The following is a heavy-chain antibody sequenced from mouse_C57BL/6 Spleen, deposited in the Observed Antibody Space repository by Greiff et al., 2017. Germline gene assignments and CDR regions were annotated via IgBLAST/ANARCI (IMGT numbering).Heavy chain of an antibody. V-gene: IGHV1-4*01. Sequence: VQLQQSGAELARPGASVKMSCKASGYTFTSYTMHWVKQRPGQGLEWIGYINPSSGYTKYNQKFKDKATLTADKSSSTAYMQRSSLTSEDSAVYYCALLGRNAMDYWGQGTSVTVSS. CDR3: ALLGRNAMDY. CDR2: INPSSGYT. CDR1: GYTFTSYT. D-gene: IGHD1-1*01. J-gene: IGHJ4*01.